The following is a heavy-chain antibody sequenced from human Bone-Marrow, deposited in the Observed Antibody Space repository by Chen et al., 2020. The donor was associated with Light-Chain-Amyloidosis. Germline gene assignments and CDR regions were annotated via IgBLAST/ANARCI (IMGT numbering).Heavy chain of an antibody. CDR1: GGSISSSSYS. V-gene: IGHV4-39*01. CDR3: ASPTRGGYYFDY. CDR2: IYYSGST. Sequence: QLQLQESGPGLVKPSETMSPTCTVSGGSISSSSYSWGWIRQPPGKGLEWIGSIYYSGSTYYNPSLKSRVTISVDTSKNQFSLKLSSVTAADTAVYYCASPTRGGYYFDYWGQGTLVTVSS. J-gene: IGHJ4*02. D-gene: IGHD3-10*01.